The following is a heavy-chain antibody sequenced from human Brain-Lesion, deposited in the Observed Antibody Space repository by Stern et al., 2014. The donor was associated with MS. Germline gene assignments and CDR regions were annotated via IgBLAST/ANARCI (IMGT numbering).Heavy chain of an antibody. D-gene: IGHD3-10*01. CDR1: GGSISSSSYY. CDR3: AKLWLGELPESPFDY. J-gene: IGHJ4*02. V-gene: IGHV4-39*01. CDR2: IYYRGST. Sequence: QVQLQQSGPGLVKPSETLSLTCTVSGGSISSSSYYWGWIRQPPGKGLEWIGSIYYRGSTYYNPSLKSRVTIPMDTSKNQFSLRLSSVTAADTAVYFCAKLWLGELPESPFDYWGQGTLVTVSS.